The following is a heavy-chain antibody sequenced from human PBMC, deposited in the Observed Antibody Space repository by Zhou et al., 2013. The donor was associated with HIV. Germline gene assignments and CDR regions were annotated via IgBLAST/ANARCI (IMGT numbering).Heavy chain of an antibody. Sequence: QVQLQESGPGLVKPSETLSLTCTVSGGSISSYYWSWIRQPAGKGLEWIGRIYTSGSTNYNPSLKSRVTMSVDTSKNHFSLNLSSVTAADTAVYFCARDRYHFDNRDNALRYYGLDVWGPGTAVIVSS. V-gene: IGHV4-4*07. CDR1: GGSISSYY. J-gene: IGHJ6*02. CDR3: ARDRYHFDNRDNALRYYGLDV. CDR2: IYTSGST. D-gene: IGHD3-22*01.